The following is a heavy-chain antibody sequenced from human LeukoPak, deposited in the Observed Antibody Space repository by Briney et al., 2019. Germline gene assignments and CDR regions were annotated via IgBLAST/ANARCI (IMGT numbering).Heavy chain of an antibody. V-gene: IGHV1-69*06. Sequence: ASVKVSCKASGGTFSSYAIGWVRQAPGQGLEWMGGIIPIFGTANYAQKFQGRVTITADKSTSTAYMELSSLRSEDTAVYYCARALPVGAFDIWGQGTMVTVSS. CDR3: ARALPVGAFDI. D-gene: IGHD1-26*01. CDR1: GGTFSSYA. J-gene: IGHJ3*02. CDR2: IIPIFGTA.